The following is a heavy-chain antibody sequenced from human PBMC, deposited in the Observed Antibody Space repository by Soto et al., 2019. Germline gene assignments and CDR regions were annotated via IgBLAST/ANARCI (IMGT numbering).Heavy chain of an antibody. D-gene: IGHD4-17*01. Sequence: SLTSADAGGNIDGGGYCWRWIRQRAGKRLELIGYIYHCETTYYNPSLKSRVTISVARSKNQFSLKLSAVTATDTAVYYCARDFAYGGPYDAFDSWGQGTMVTV. CDR2: IYHCETT. V-gene: IGHV4-30-2*01. CDR3: ARDFAYGGPYDAFDS. J-gene: IGHJ3*02. CDR1: GGNIDGGGYC.